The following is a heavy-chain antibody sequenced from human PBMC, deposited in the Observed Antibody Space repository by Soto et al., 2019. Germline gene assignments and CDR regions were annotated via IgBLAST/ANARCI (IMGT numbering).Heavy chain of an antibody. CDR3: TRDASRDSSARGWFDP. V-gene: IGHV3-21*01. Sequence: GGSLRLSCAASGFTFRSFTMKWVRQAPGKGLEWVSTISSNSAYIYYTDALRGRFTISRDNAKNSLHLQMNSLRAEDTAVYYCTRDASRDSSARGWFDPWGPGTLVTVSS. D-gene: IGHD6-13*01. J-gene: IGHJ5*02. CDR1: GFTFRSFT. CDR2: ISSNSAYI.